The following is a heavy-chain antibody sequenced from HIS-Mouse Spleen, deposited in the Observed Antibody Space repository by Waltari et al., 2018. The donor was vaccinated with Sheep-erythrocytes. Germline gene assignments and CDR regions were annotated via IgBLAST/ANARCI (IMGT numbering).Heavy chain of an antibody. J-gene: IGHJ1*01. D-gene: IGHD1-26*01. V-gene: IGHV2-5*01. CDR1: GFSLSTSGVG. CDR2: IYWNDDK. Sequence: QITLKESGPTLVKPTQTLTLTCTFSGFSLSTSGVGVGWIRQPPGKALEWLAIIYWNDDKGLSPALTSRLTITKETAKNQVVLTMTTMNPVDTATYYCAHRRKSSGSYYYFQHWGQGTLVTVSS. CDR3: AHRRKSSGSYYYFQH.